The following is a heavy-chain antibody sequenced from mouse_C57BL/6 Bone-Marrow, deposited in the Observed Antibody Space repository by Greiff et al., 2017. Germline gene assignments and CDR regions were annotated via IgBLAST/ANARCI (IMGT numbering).Heavy chain of an antibody. CDR1: GYTFTSYW. J-gene: IGHJ2*01. CDR2: IDPSDSYT. D-gene: IGHD6-2*01. V-gene: IGHV1-69*01. CDR3: ALLDYVDY. Sequence: VQLQQPGAELVMPGASVKLSCKASGYTFTSYWMHWVKQRPGQGLEWIGEIDPSDSYTNYNQKFKGKSTLTVDKSSSTAYMQLSSLTSEDSAVYYCALLDYVDYWGQGTTLTVSS.